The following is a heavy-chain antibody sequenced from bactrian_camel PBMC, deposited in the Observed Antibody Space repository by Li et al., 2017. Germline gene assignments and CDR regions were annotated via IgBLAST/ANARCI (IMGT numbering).Heavy chain of an antibody. CDR2: INGMTGIT. CDR3: AIDHACGPIMDSDLDDSSFGY. J-gene: IGHJ6*01. D-gene: IGHD4*01. Sequence: QVQLVESGGGLVQPGGSLRLSCAASGFTFSEYWMYWVRQAPGKGLEWVSSINGMTGITYYADSVRGRFTISQDKDNAKNTVYLQMNSLKPVDTAMYYCAIDHACGPIMDSDLDDSSFGYWGQGTQVTVS. CDR1: GFTFSEYW. V-gene: IGHV3S1*01.